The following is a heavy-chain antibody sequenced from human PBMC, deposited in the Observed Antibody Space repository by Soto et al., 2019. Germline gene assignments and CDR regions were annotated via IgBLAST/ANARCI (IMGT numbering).Heavy chain of an antibody. CDR2: ISGSGGST. J-gene: IGHJ3*02. CDR1: GFTFSSYA. Sequence: EVQLLESGGGLVQPGGSLRLSCAASGFTFSSYAMSWVRQAPGKGLEWVSAISGSGGSTYYADSVKGRFTISRDNSKNPLYLQMNSLRAEDTAVYYCALITMVRGGAFDIWGQGTMVTVSS. V-gene: IGHV3-23*01. D-gene: IGHD3-10*01. CDR3: ALITMVRGGAFDI.